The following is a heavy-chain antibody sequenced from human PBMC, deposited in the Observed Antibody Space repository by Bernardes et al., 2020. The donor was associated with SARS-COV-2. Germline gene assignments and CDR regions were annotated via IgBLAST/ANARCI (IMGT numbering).Heavy chain of an antibody. J-gene: IGHJ4*02. Sequence: GGSLRLSCAVSGFTVSSNYMNWVRQAPGKGLEWVSVIHSGGYTNYADSVKGRFTVSRDTSENTVSLQMNSLRAEDTAVYYCSRGLRWAFDYWGQGTLVSVSS. CDR3: SRGLRWAFDY. CDR1: GFTVSSNY. D-gene: IGHD4-17*01. CDR2: IHSGGYT. V-gene: IGHV3-53*01.